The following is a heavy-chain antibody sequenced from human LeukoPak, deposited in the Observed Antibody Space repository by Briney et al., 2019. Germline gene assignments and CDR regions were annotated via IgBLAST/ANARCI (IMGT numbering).Heavy chain of an antibody. CDR1: GFTFDDYA. J-gene: IGHJ4*02. D-gene: IGHD6-13*01. CDR3: AKDRIVWGGGYGSSWYTD. V-gene: IGHV3-43D*03. Sequence: TGGSLRLSCAASGFTFDDYAMHWVRQAPGKGLEWVSLISWDGGSTYYADSVKGRFTISRDNSKNSLYLQMNSLRAEDTALHYCAKDRIVWGGGYGSSWYTDWGQGTLVTVSS. CDR2: ISWDGGST.